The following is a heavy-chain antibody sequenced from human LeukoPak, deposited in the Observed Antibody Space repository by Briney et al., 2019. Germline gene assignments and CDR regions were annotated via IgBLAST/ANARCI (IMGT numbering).Heavy chain of an antibody. CDR2: IYYSGST. CDR3: PGPPPYYYDSSGPPLYYFDY. Sequence: SETLSLTCTVSGGSISSGGYYWSWIRQHPGKGLEWIGYIYYSGSTYYNPSLKSRVTISVDTSKNQFSLKLSSVTAADTAVYYCPGPPPYYYDSSGPPLYYFDYWGQGTLVTVPP. D-gene: IGHD3-22*01. CDR1: GGSISSGGYY. J-gene: IGHJ4*02. V-gene: IGHV4-31*03.